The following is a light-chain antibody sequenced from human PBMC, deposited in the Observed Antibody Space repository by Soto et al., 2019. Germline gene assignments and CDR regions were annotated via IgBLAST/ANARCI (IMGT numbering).Light chain of an antibody. CDR1: QGIGST. CDR2: GAS. V-gene: IGKV3-15*01. CDR3: QRYYSWPLS. J-gene: IGKJ4*01. Sequence: EIVMTQSPATLSVSPGERATLSCRASQGIGSTLAWYQQKPGQTPKLLIYGASTRATGVPARFSGGGSGTEFTLTINSLQSEDGAVYYCQRYYSWPLSFGGGTKVDIK.